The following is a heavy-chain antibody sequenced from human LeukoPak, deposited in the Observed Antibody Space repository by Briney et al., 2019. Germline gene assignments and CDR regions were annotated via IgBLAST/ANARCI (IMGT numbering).Heavy chain of an antibody. CDR1: GYTFTGYY. CDR2: INPNSGGT. J-gene: IGHJ6*03. CDR3: AREYNWDYGEVYYYMDV. V-gene: IGHV1-2*02. Sequence: GASVKVSCKASGYTFTGYYMHWVRQAPGQGLEWMGWINPNSGGTNYAQKFQGRVTMTRDTSISTAYMELSRLRSDDTAVYYCAREYNWDYGEVYYYMDVWGKGTTVTISS. D-gene: IGHD1-7*01.